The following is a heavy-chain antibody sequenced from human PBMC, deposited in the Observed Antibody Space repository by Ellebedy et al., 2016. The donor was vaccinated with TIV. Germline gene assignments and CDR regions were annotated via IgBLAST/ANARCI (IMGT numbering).Heavy chain of an antibody. D-gene: IGHD3-10*01. CDR1: GYTFTGYG. Sequence: SVQVSCXASGYTFTGYGISWVRQAPGQGLEWMGGIIPIFGTANYAQKFQGRVTITADESTSTAYMELSSLRSEDTAVYYCARSGGGSYYYYMDVWGKGTTVTVSS. V-gene: IGHV1-69*13. J-gene: IGHJ6*03. CDR2: IIPIFGTA. CDR3: ARSGGGSYYYYMDV.